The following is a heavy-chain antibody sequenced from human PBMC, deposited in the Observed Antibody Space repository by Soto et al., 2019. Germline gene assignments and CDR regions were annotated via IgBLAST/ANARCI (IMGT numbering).Heavy chain of an antibody. CDR2: INHSGST. V-gene: IGHV4-34*01. CDR1: GGSFSGYY. D-gene: IGHD2-15*01. Sequence: SETLSLTCAVYGGSFSGYYWTWIRQPPGTGLEWIGEINHSGSTNYNPSLKSRVTISVDTSKNQFSLKLSSVTAADTAVYYCARHQGYCSGGSCYSSPLDAFDIWGQGTMVTVSS. CDR3: ARHQGYCSGGSCYSSPLDAFDI. J-gene: IGHJ3*02.